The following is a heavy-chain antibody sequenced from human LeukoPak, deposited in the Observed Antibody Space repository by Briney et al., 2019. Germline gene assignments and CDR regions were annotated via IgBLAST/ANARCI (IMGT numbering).Heavy chain of an antibody. D-gene: IGHD1-14*01. Sequence: ASVKVSCKASGYTFTSYGISWVRPAPGQGLEWMGWISAYNGNTNYAQKLQGRVTMTTDTSTSTAYMELRSLRSDDTAVYYCATPPRGYYGMDVWGQGTTVTVSS. V-gene: IGHV1-18*01. CDR3: ATPPRGYYGMDV. J-gene: IGHJ6*02. CDR1: GYTFTSYG. CDR2: ISAYNGNT.